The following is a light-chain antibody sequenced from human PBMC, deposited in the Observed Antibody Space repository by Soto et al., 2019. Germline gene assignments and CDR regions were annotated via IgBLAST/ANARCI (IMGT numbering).Light chain of an antibody. CDR3: QQYKNWPPIT. Sequence: EIVMTQSPATLSVSQGERATLSCSASQSVSSNLAWYQQKPGQAPRLLIYGASNRATGIPARFSGSGSGTEFALTISSLQSEDFALYYCQQYKNWPPITFGQGTRLEIK. CDR1: QSVSSN. CDR2: GAS. V-gene: IGKV3-15*01. J-gene: IGKJ5*01.